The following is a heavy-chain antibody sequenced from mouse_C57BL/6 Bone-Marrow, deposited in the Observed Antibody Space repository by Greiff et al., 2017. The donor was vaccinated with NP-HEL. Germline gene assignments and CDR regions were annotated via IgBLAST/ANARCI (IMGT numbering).Heavy chain of an antibody. CDR1: GYTFTDYY. J-gene: IGHJ2*01. CDR3: ARSGYYGSSYSFDY. V-gene: IGHV1-76*01. Sequence: VQLQQSGAELVRPGASVKLSCKASGYTFTDYYINWVKQRPGQGLEWIARIYPGSGNTYYNEKFKGKATLTAEKSSSTAYMQLSSLTSEDSAVYFCARSGYYGSSYSFDYWGQGTTLTVSS. D-gene: IGHD1-1*01. CDR2: IYPGSGNT.